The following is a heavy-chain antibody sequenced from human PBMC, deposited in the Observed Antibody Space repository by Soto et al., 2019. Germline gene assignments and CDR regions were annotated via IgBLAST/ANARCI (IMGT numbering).Heavy chain of an antibody. CDR3: ASLRDRNHYYYYMDV. D-gene: IGHD1-1*01. V-gene: IGHV1-69*02. Sequence: QVQLVQSGAEVKKPGSSVKVSCKASGGTFSSYTISWVRQAPGQGLEWMGRIIPILGIANYAQKFQGRVTLTADKSTSTAYMERSSLRSEDTAVYYCASLRDRNHYYYYMDVWGKGTTVTVSS. CDR2: IIPILGIA. J-gene: IGHJ6*03. CDR1: GGTFSSYT.